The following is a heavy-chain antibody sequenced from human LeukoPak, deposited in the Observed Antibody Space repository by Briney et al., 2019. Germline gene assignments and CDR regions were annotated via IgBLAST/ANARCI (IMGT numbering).Heavy chain of an antibody. V-gene: IGHV4-34*01. J-gene: IGHJ6*03. CDR1: GGSFSGYY. Sequence: SETLSLTCAVSGGSFSGYYWSWIRQPPGKGLEWIGEINQSGSTNYNPSLKSRVTISVDTSKNEFSLKVNSVSAADTAVYYCARDRLEYSSSYYYYYMDVWGKGTTVTVSS. CDR3: ARDRLEYSSSYYYYYMDV. CDR2: INQSGST. D-gene: IGHD6-6*01.